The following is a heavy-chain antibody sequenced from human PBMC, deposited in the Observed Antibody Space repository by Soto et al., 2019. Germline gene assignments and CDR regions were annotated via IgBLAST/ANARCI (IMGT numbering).Heavy chain of an antibody. Sequence: ASVKVSCKASGYTFTSYGISWVRQAPGQGLEWMGWISAYNGNTNYAQKLQGRVTMTTDTSTSTAYMELRSLRPDDTAVYYCARGRITIFGVADLIDYWGQGTVVTVSS. CDR3: ARGRITIFGVADLIDY. CDR2: ISAYNGNT. J-gene: IGHJ4*02. V-gene: IGHV1-18*01. CDR1: GYTFTSYG. D-gene: IGHD3-3*01.